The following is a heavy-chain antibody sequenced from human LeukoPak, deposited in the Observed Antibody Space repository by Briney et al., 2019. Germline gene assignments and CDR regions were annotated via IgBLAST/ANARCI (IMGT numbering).Heavy chain of an antibody. Sequence: GGSLRLSCAASGFTFDDYAMHWVRQAPGKGLEWVSGISWNSGTIAYADSVKGRFTISRDNSKNTLYLQMNSLRAEDTAVYYCARDQLDGRGASSSWPYWGQGTLVTVSS. CDR3: ARDQLDGRGASSSWPY. V-gene: IGHV3-9*01. J-gene: IGHJ4*02. D-gene: IGHD6-13*01. CDR1: GFTFDDYA. CDR2: ISWNSGTI.